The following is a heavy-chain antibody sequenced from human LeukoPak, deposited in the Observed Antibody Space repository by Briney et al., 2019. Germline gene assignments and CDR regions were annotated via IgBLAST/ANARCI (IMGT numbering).Heavy chain of an antibody. V-gene: IGHV4-59*12. Sequence: PSETLSLTCTVSGGSISWYYWSWIRQPPGKGLEWIGDIYYTGSTNYNPSLKSRVTISVDTPRDDFSLKLSSVTAADTAVYYCARVTTWLQYYHYYGMDVWGQGTTVTVSS. D-gene: IGHD5-24*01. CDR2: IYYTGST. CDR3: ARVTTWLQYYHYYGMDV. J-gene: IGHJ6*02. CDR1: GGSISWYY.